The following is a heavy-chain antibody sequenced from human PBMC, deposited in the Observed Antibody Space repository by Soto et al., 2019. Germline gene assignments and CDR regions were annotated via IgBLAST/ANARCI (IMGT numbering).Heavy chain of an antibody. CDR3: ARFNWYFDL. J-gene: IGHJ2*01. Sequence: SETLSLTCTVSGGSISSYYWSWIRQPPGKGLEWIGYIYYSGSTNYNPSLKSRVTISVDTSKNQFSLKLSPVTAADTAVYYCARFNWYFDLWGRGTLVTVSS. CDR2: IYYSGST. CDR1: GGSISSYY. V-gene: IGHV4-59*08.